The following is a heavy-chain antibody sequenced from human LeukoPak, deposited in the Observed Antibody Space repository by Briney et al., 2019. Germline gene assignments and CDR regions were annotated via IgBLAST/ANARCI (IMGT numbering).Heavy chain of an antibody. CDR2: ISYDGSNK. D-gene: IGHD3-10*01. V-gene: IGHV3-30*04. CDR1: GFTFSSYA. Sequence: GGSLRLSCAASGFTFSSYAMHWVRQAPGKGLEWVAVISYDGSNKYYADSVKGRFTISRDNSKNTLYLQMNSLRAEDTAVYYCARSGDYGSGEDYYYYYGMDDWGQGTTVTVSS. CDR3: ARSGDYGSGEDYYYYYGMDD. J-gene: IGHJ6*02.